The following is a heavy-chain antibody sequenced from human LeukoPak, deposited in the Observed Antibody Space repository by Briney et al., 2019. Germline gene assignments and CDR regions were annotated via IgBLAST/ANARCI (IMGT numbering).Heavy chain of an antibody. CDR3: ARGRYSSSWYVNYFDY. V-gene: IGHV3-48*04. CDR2: ISSSSSTI. Sequence: GGSLRLSCAASGFTFSSYSMNWVRQAPGKGLEWVSYISSSSSTIYYADSVKGRFTISRDNAKNSLYLQMNSLRAEDTAVYYCARGRYSSSWYVNYFDYWGQGTLVTVSS. J-gene: IGHJ4*02. D-gene: IGHD6-13*01. CDR1: GFTFSSYS.